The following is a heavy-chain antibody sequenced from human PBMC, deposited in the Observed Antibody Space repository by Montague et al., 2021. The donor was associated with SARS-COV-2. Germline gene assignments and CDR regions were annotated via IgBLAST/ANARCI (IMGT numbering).Heavy chain of an antibody. V-gene: IGHV4-39*02. CDR1: GGSITNNIYY. CDR3: ARLERYFDSSGSPSAFDL. J-gene: IGHJ3*01. CDR2: IYYTGNT. D-gene: IGHD3-22*01. Sequence: SETLSLTCTVSGGSITNNIYYWAWIRQPPGKGLVWIGCIYYTGNTYYNPSLKSRVTISVVTYKNHFTLKLISVTAAETAVYYCARLERYFDSSGSPSAFDLWGQGTKVTVSS.